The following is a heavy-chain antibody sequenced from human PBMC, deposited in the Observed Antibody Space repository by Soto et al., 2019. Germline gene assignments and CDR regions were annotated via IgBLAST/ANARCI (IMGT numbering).Heavy chain of an antibody. CDR2: INHSGST. D-gene: IGHD6-19*01. J-gene: IGHJ5*02. CDR3: AIHTYSSGWTGWFDP. V-gene: IGHV4-34*01. Sequence: QVQLQQWGAGLLKPSETLSLTCAVYGGSFSGYYWSWIRQPPGKGLEWIGEINHSGSTNYNPSLKSRVTIAVDTSMNQFSLKMSSVTAADTAVYYCAIHTYSSGWTGWFDPWGQGTLVTVSS. CDR1: GGSFSGYY.